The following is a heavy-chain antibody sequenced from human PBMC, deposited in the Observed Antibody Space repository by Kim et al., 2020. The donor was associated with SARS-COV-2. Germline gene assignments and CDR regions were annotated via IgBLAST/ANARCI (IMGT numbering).Heavy chain of an antibody. CDR1: GDSFSNYYYY. CDR2: IHGTGSN. V-gene: IGHV4-30-4*08. D-gene: IGHD3-9*01. Sequence: SETLSLTCAVSGDSFSNYYYYWIRICPGQGKGWVWNVNIHGTGSNRSNPSLKSRFTLAIDTTRYLFLLTLTSVAAAATAYYYCARAFFVWCFASCGQGA. J-gene: IGHJ5*02. CDR3: ARAFFVWCFAS.